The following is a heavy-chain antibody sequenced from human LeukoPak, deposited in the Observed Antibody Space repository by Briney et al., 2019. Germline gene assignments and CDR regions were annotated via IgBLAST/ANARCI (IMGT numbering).Heavy chain of an antibody. V-gene: IGHV4-39*01. Sequence: PSETLSLTCTVSGGSISSSSYYWGWIRQPPGKGLEWIGSIYYSGSTYYNPSLKSRVTISVDTSKNQFSLKLSSVTAADTAVYYCARRQGIGYFDYWGQGTLVTVSS. J-gene: IGHJ4*02. CDR2: IYYSGST. CDR1: GGSISSSSYY. CDR3: ARRQGIGYFDY. D-gene: IGHD2-15*01.